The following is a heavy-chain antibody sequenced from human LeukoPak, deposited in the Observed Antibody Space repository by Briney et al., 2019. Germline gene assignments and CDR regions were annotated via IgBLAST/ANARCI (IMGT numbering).Heavy chain of an antibody. Sequence: PGGSLRLSCAASGFTFSSYSMNWVRQAPGKGLVWVSSISSSSSYIYYADSVKGRFTISRDNAKNSLYLQMNSLRAEDTAVYYCARDELRMYGMDVWGQGTTVTVSS. CDR2: ISSSSSYI. CDR3: ARDELRMYGMDV. CDR1: GFTFSSYS. D-gene: IGHD1-7*01. J-gene: IGHJ6*02. V-gene: IGHV3-21*01.